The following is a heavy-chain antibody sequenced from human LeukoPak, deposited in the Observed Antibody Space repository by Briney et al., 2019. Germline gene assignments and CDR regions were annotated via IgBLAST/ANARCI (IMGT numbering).Heavy chain of an antibody. V-gene: IGHV4-59*01. Sequence: SETLSLTCNVSGGSIRGYYWSWIRQPPGKGLEWIGYIYSSESTNYNPSLKSRVTMSVDTSKNQFSLKVSSVTAADTAVYYCARVFDSGSQAYFYYMDVWGKGTTVTIFS. CDR2: IYSSEST. J-gene: IGHJ6*03. CDR3: ARVFDSGSQAYFYYMDV. CDR1: GGSIRGYY. D-gene: IGHD3-10*01.